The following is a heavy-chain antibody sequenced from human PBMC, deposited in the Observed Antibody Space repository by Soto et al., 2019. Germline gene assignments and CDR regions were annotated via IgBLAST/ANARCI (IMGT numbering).Heavy chain of an antibody. V-gene: IGHV1-69*01. D-gene: IGHD3-22*01. Sequence: QVQLVQSGAEVKKPGSSVKVSCEASGGTFSNYAISWVRQAPGQGLEWMGGIIPMFGTANYAQQLQGRVTITAGESTSTAYMEVSSLRSDDTAVYYCAIGYSYPRRQDALHIWGQGTMVTVSS. CDR2: IIPMFGTA. J-gene: IGHJ3*02. CDR1: GGTFSNYA. CDR3: AIGYSYPRRQDALHI.